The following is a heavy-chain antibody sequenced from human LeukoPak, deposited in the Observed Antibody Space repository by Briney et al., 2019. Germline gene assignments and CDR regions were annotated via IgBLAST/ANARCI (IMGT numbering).Heavy chain of an antibody. V-gene: IGHV1-2*02. J-gene: IGHJ4*02. CDR3: AKVIEGAVALHY. Sequence: GASVKVSCKASGYTFTGYYMHWVRQAPGQGLEWMGWINPNSGGTNYAQKFQGRVTMTRDTSISTAYMELSRLTFDDTAVYYCAKVIEGAVALHYWGQGTLVTVSS. CDR1: GYTFTGYY. CDR2: INPNSGGT. D-gene: IGHD6-19*01.